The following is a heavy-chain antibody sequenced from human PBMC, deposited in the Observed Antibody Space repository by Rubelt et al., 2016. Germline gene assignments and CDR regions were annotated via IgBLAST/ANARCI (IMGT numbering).Heavy chain of an antibody. J-gene: IGHJ5*02. V-gene: IGHV4-34*01. CDR1: GGSFSGYY. CDR2: VYYTGTT. Sequence: QVQLQQWGAGLLKPSETLSLTCAVYGGSFSGYYWSWIRQPPGKGLEWIGTVYYTGTTSYNPSLKSRVTMSIDTSKNQFSLKLRAVTAADTAVYFCGRYEAAWGQGTLVTVSS. CDR3: GRYEAA. D-gene: IGHD3-16*01.